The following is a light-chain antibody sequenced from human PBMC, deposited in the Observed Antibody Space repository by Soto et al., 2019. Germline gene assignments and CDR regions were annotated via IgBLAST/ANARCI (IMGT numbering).Light chain of an antibody. J-gene: IGLJ2*01. Sequence: HSALTQPASVSGSPGQSITISCTGTSSDVAGYNYVSWYQQYPGKAPKLMIFEVRNRPSGVSNRFSGSKSGDTASLTISGLQAEDEADYYCGSYSISSSLVVFGGATKLTVL. CDR1: SSDVAGYNY. CDR2: EVR. CDR3: GSYSISSSLVV. V-gene: IGLV2-14*01.